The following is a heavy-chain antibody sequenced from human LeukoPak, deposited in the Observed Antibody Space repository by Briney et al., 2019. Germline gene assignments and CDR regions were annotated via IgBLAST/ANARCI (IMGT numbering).Heavy chain of an antibody. CDR3: ARGGGPGTWFDP. CDR2: MDPNSGNT. J-gene: IGHJ5*02. Sequence: ASVKVSCKASGYTFTSYDINWVRQATGQGLEWMGWMDPNSGNTGYAQKFQGRVTMTRNTSISTAYMELSSLRSEGTAVYYCARGGGPGTWFDPWGQGTLVTVSS. CDR1: GYTFTSYD. V-gene: IGHV1-8*01. D-gene: IGHD1-1*01.